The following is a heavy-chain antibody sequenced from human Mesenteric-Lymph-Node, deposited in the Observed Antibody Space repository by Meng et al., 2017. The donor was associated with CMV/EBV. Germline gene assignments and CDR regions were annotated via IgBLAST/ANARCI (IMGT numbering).Heavy chain of an antibody. CDR3: ARNASGLPFDF. CDR2: VNPSGGVT. V-gene: IGHV1-46*01. CDR1: GDAFSNYS. Sequence: CRASGDAFSNYSMNWVRQAPGQGLEWMGIVNPSGGVTTYAQKVQGRVTMTRDSSTSTVYMELNSLRSEDTAMYYCARNASGLPFDFWGQGSLVTVSS. J-gene: IGHJ4*02. D-gene: IGHD2-21*01.